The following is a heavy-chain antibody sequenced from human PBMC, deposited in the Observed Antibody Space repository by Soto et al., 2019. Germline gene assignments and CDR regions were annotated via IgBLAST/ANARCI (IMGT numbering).Heavy chain of an antibody. J-gene: IGHJ6*02. V-gene: IGHV1-69*01. D-gene: IGHD1-26*01. CDR2: VIPLFNTP. CDR1: GGTFNTFA. CDR3: GLASKWELLGYFYGMDV. Sequence: QVQLVQSGAEVKKPGSSAKVSCKASGGTFNTFAFTWVRQAPGQGFEWMGGVIPLFNTPDYAQKFQGRVTITEDESTSTVYLELSGLSSDDTAVYFCGLASKWELLGYFYGMDVWGQGTTVIVSS.